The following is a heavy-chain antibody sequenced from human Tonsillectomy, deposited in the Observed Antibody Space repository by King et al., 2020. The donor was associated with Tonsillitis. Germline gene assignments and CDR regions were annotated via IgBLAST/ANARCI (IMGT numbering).Heavy chain of an antibody. J-gene: IGHJ4*02. CDR2: IYSGGST. Sequence: VQLVESGGGLVQPGGSLRISCAASGFTVSSNYMSWVRQAPGKGLEWVSVIYSGGSTYYADSVKGRFTISRDNSKNTLYLQMNSLRAEDTAVYYCASVPSFNTAMVTPFDYWGQGTLVTVSS. D-gene: IGHD5-18*01. CDR3: ASVPSFNTAMVTPFDY. CDR1: GFTVSSNY. V-gene: IGHV3-66*01.